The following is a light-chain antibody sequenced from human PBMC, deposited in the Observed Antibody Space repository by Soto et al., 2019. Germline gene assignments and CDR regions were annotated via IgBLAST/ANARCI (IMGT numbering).Light chain of an antibody. Sequence: EVVMKQSPATLPVSPGEWATLSCRASQSVRSNLAWYQQRPGQAPRLLIYAASTRATGIPARFSGSGSGTEFTLTIDSLQSEDFAVYYCQQYNNWPRTFGQGTKVDIK. CDR1: QSVRSN. V-gene: IGKV3-15*01. J-gene: IGKJ1*01. CDR3: QQYNNWPRT. CDR2: AAS.